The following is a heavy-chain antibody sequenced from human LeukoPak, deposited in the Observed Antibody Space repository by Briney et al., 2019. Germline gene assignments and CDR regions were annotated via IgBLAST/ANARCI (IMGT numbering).Heavy chain of an antibody. CDR2: ISSSGSTI. D-gene: IGHD3-10*01. V-gene: IGHV3-48*04. J-gene: IGHJ5*02. Sequence: PGGSLRLSCAASGFTFSSYGMHWVRQAPGKGLEWVSYISSSGSTIYYADSVKGRFTISRDNAKNSLYLQMNSLRAEDTAVYYCARDTSSGSRFDPWGQGTLVTVS. CDR3: ARDTSSGSRFDP. CDR1: GFTFSSYG.